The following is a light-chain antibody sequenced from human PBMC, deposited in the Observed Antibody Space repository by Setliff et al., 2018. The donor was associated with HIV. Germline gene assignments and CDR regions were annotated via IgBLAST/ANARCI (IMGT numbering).Light chain of an antibody. V-gene: IGLV2-23*01. CDR2: QAS. Sequence: QSALTQPASVSGSPGQSITISCTGTSGDVGRYNLVSWYQQQPGKPPKLMIYQASKRPSGVSNRFSGSKSGNTASLTISGLQAEDEAVYYCCSYAGSYTLTFGGGTKVTVL. CDR3: CSYAGSYTLT. CDR1: SGDVGRYNL. J-gene: IGLJ2*01.